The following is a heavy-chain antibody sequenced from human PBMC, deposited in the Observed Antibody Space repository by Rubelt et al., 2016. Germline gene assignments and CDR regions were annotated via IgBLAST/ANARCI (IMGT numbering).Heavy chain of an antibody. V-gene: IGHV1-3*02. CDR3: ARDQPGGHWYFDL. CDR2: SNAGNGNT. J-gene: IGHJ2*01. D-gene: IGHD3-16*01. CDR1: GYTFINYA. Sequence: QVQLVQSGAEVKKPGASVKVSCKASGYTFINYAMHWVRQAPGQRLEWMGWSNAGNGNTKYSQEFQGRVTITRDTPASTATMERGGLGSEDMAVYYGARDQPGGHWYFDLWGRGTLVTV.